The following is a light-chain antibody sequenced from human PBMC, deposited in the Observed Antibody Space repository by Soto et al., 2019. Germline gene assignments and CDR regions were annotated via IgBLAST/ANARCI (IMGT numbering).Light chain of an antibody. J-gene: IGKJ4*01. Sequence: ALRMTQSPSSLSASTGDRVTITCRASQGISSYLAWYQQKPGKAPKLLIYAASTLQSGVPSRFRGSGSGTDFTLSLSCLQSEDFATHYCQQYYSDPPLTFGGGTTLEIK. V-gene: IGKV1-8*01. CDR2: AAS. CDR1: QGISSY. CDR3: QQYYSDPPLT.